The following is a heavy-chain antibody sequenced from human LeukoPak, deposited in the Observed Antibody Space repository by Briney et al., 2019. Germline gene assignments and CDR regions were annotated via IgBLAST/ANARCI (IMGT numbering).Heavy chain of an antibody. CDR1: GFTFSSYA. CDR2: ISGSGGGT. V-gene: IGHV3-23*01. Sequence: GGSLRLSCAASGFTFSSYAMSWVRQAPGKGLEWVSAISGSGGGTYYADAMKGRFSISRDNSKNTLYLQMNSLRAEDTAVYYCARDPGYYDSSGYVDYWGQGTLVTVSS. D-gene: IGHD3-22*01. CDR3: ARDPGYYDSSGYVDY. J-gene: IGHJ4*02.